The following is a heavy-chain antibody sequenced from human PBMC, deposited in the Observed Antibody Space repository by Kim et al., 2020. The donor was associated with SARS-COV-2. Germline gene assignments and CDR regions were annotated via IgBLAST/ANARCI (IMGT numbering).Heavy chain of an antibody. J-gene: IGHJ5*02. CDR1: GYTLTELS. V-gene: IGHV1-24*01. D-gene: IGHD3-10*01. Sequence: ASVKVSCKVSGYTLTELSMHWVRQAPGKGLEWMGGFDPEDGETIYAQKFQGRVTMTEDTSTDTAYMELSSLRSEDTAVYYCATFTVWFGELTWFDPWGQGTLVTVSS. CDR3: ATFTVWFGELTWFDP. CDR2: FDPEDGET.